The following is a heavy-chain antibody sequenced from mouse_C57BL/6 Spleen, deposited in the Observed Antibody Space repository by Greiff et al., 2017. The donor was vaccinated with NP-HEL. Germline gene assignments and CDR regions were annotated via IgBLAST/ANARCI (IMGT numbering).Heavy chain of an antibody. D-gene: IGHD2-3*01. CDR2: INYDGSST. CDR3: ARDPYDGYYDYSDY. V-gene: IGHV5-16*01. Sequence: EVMLVESEGGLVQPGSSMKLSCTASGFTFSDYYMAWVRQVPEKGLEWVANINYDGSSTYYLDSLKSRFIISRDNAKNILYLQMSSLKSEDTATYYCARDPYDGYYDYSDYWGQGTTLTVSS. CDR1: GFTFSDYY. J-gene: IGHJ2*01.